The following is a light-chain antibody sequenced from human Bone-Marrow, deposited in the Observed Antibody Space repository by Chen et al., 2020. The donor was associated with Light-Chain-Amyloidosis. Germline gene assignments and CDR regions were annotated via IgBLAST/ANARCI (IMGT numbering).Light chain of an antibody. CDR2: GSS. CDR1: QTISSNY. V-gene: IGKV3-20*01. J-gene: IGKJ4*01. CDR3: QQYGTSPLT. Sequence: EIVLTQSPGPLPLSPGEGANLSCRASQTISSNYLTWYQQKFGQAPRLLIYGSSSRATGIPDSFTGSGSGTDFTLTINRLEPEDFAMYYCQQYGTSPLTFGGGTKVEIK.